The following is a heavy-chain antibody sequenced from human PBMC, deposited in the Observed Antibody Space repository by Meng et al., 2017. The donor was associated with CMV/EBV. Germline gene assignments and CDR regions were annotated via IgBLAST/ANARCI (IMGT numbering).Heavy chain of an antibody. J-gene: IGHJ6*02. CDR3: AKDHRGRFIVGPRADGGHGVDV. Sequence: GGSLRLSCAPSGIIFTTYGLHWVRQAPGKGLEWVAFIRYDGSNKYYADSVKGRFTISRDNSKNTMYLQMNSLRGEDTAIYYCAKDHRGRFIVGPRADGGHGVDVWGQGTTVTVSS. CDR2: IRYDGSNK. V-gene: IGHV3-30*02. D-gene: IGHD1-26*01. CDR1: GIIFTTYG.